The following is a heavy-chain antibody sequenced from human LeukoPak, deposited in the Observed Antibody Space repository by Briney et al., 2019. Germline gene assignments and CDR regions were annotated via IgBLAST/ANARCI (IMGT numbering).Heavy chain of an antibody. J-gene: IGHJ4*02. CDR3: ARDRIAAAGTDYFDY. V-gene: IGHV1-18*01. D-gene: IGHD6-13*01. Sequence: ASVKVSCKASGYTFTSYGISWVRQAPGQGLEWMGWISACSGNTNYAQKLQGRVTMTTDTSTSTAYMELRSLRSDDTAVYYCARDRIAAAGTDYFDYWGQGTLVTVSS. CDR1: GYTFTSYG. CDR2: ISACSGNT.